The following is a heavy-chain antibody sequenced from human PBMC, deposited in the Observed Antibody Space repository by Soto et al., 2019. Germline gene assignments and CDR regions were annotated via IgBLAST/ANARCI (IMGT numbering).Heavy chain of an antibody. CDR2: IYPGDSDT. CDR3: ARSVTADAFDI. D-gene: IGHD4-17*01. Sequence: GASLKISCKGPGYSFTSSWIWWERQMPGKGLEWMGIIYPGDSDTRYSPSFQGQVTISADKSISTAYLQWSSLKASDTAMYYCARSVTADAFDIWGQGTMVTVSS. V-gene: IGHV5-51*01. J-gene: IGHJ3*02. CDR1: GYSFTSSW.